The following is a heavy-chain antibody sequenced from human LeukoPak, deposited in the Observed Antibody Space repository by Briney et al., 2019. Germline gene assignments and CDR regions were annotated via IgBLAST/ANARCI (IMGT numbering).Heavy chain of an antibody. D-gene: IGHD4-23*01. J-gene: IGHJ4*02. V-gene: IGHV1-24*01. CDR1: VYTLTELS. CDR2: FDPEDGET. CDR3: ATVSRWYQGTEGYYFDY. Sequence: ASVKVSCKVSVYTLTELSMHWVRQAPGKGLEWMGGFDPEDGETIYAQKFQGRVTMTEDTSTDTAYMEPSSLRSEDTAVYYCATVSRWYQGTEGYYFDYWGQGTLVTVSS.